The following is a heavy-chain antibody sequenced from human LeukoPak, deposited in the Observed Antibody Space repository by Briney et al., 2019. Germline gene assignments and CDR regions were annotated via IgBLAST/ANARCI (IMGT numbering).Heavy chain of an antibody. J-gene: IGHJ5*02. CDR2: IYYSGST. Sequence: SETLSLTCTVSGGSISSYYWSWIRQPPGKGLEWIGYIYYSGSTSYNPSLNSRVTISVETSKNQFSLKLSSVTDADTAVYYCARARRGDFWSGYYVNWFDPWGQGTLVTVSS. CDR3: ARARRGDFWSGYYVNWFDP. V-gene: IGHV4-59*01. D-gene: IGHD3-3*01. CDR1: GGSISSYY.